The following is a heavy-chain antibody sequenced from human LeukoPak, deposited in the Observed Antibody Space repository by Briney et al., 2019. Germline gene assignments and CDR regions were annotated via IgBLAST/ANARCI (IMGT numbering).Heavy chain of an antibody. CDR2: ISTYNGDT. J-gene: IGHJ4*02. D-gene: IGHD3-9*01. V-gene: IGHV1-18*01. Sequence: GASVKVSCKASGYTFTSYGISWVRQAPGQGLEWMGWISTYNGDTDYAHNFQGRVTMSTDTSTSTAYTEVRSLRSDDTAVYYCARDPGTYYDILTGYYTPYYFDHWGQGTLVSVSS. CDR1: GYTFTSYG. CDR3: ARDPGTYYDILTGYYTPYYFDH.